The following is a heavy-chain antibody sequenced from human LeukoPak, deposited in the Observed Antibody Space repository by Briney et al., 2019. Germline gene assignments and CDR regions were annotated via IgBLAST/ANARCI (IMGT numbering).Heavy chain of an antibody. CDR1: GFTFTGHS. V-gene: IGHV3-30*04. CDR2: VADDEKTI. CDR3: AREKQSGGTPFDY. Sequence: GGSLRLSCVASGFTFTGHSMHWVRQAPGKGLEWVAVVADDEKTIFYADSLKGRFTVSRDNSKNTVSLQINSLRDEGTAVYYCAREKQSGGTPFDYWGQGSLVTVSS. J-gene: IGHJ4*02. D-gene: IGHD1-26*01.